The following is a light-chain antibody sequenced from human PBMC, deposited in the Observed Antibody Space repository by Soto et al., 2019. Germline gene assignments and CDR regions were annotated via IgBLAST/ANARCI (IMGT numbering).Light chain of an antibody. J-gene: IGKJ3*01. CDR2: GAS. V-gene: IGKV1-27*01. CDR3: QKYTRAPFT. Sequence: IQLTQSPSSLSPSVGDRVTITCRASQAISTSLAWYQVKPGKAPKLLIYGASTLQSGVPSRFSGSGSGTDFTLTISSLQPEDVATYFCQKYTRAPFTFGPGTKVDIK. CDR1: QAISTS.